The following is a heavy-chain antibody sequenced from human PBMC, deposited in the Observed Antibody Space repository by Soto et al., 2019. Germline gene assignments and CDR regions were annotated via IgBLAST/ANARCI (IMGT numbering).Heavy chain of an antibody. V-gene: IGHV5-51*01. J-gene: IGHJ5*02. CDR2: IYPGDSDT. Sequence: PGESLKISCKGSGYSFTIYWIGWVRQMPGKGLEWMGIIYPGDSDTRYSPSFQGQVTISADKSISTAYLQWSSLKASDTAMYYCAKCSGGSCYSRNWFDPWGQGTLVTVSS. D-gene: IGHD2-15*01. CDR1: GYSFTIYW. CDR3: AKCSGGSCYSRNWFDP.